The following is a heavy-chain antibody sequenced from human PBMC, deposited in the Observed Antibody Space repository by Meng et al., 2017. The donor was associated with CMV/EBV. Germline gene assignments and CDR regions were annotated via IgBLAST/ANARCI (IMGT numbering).Heavy chain of an antibody. CDR1: GYSFTNYW. D-gene: IGHD3-3*01. Sequence: GESLKISCQGSGYSFTNYWFGSVRQTPGKGLEWMGFIYPGDSETRYSPSFQGQVTISVDRSITTAYLQWSSLKASDTAMYYCTRNYDFWGGYFPDAFDVWGQGTMVTVSS. CDR2: IYPGDSET. CDR3: TRNYDFWGGYFPDAFDV. J-gene: IGHJ3*01. V-gene: IGHV5-51*01.